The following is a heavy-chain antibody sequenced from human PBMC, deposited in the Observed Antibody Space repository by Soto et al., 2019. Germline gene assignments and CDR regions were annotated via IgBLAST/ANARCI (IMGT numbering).Heavy chain of an antibody. Sequence: SETLSLTCAVYGGSFSGYYWTWIRQPPGTGLEWIGEINHSGSTNYNPSLKSRVTISVDTSKNQFSLNLSSVTAADTAVYYCARQKRDVGATTGWDYWGQGTLVTVS. CDR2: INHSGST. CDR3: ARQKRDVGATTGWDY. D-gene: IGHD1-26*01. J-gene: IGHJ4*02. V-gene: IGHV4-34*01. CDR1: GGSFSGYY.